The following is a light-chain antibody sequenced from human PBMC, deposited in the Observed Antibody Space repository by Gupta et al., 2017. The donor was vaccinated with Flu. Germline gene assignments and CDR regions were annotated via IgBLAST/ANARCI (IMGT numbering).Light chain of an antibody. CDR3: SSYTSSSTLLV. CDR2: EVS. V-gene: IGLV2-14*01. J-gene: IGLJ1*01. Sequence: QSALTQPASVSGSPGQSITISCTVTSSDVGGYNYVSWYQQHPGKAPKLMIYEVSNRPSGVSNRFSGSKSGNTASLTISGLQAEDEADYYCSSYTSSSTLLVFGTGTKVTVL. CDR1: SSDVGGYNY.